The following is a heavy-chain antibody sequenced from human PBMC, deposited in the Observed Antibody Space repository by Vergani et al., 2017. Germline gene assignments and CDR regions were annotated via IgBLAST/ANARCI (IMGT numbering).Heavy chain of an antibody. Sequence: QVQLVQSGAEVKKPGASVKVSCKASGYTFTSHDINWVRQATGQGLEWMGWMNPNSGNTGYAQKFQGRVTITRNTSISTAYMELSSLRSEDTAVYYCARGRRGKITMVRGVPNWFDPWGQGTLVTVSS. CDR1: GYTFTSHD. J-gene: IGHJ5*02. CDR3: ARGRRGKITMVRGVPNWFDP. V-gene: IGHV1-8*03. D-gene: IGHD3-10*01. CDR2: MNPNSGNT.